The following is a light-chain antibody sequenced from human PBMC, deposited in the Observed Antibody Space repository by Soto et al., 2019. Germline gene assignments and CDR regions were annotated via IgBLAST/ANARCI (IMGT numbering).Light chain of an antibody. CDR1: QSINTY. V-gene: IGKV1-39*01. J-gene: IGKJ2*01. CDR3: QQTHSLPPT. CDR2: AAS. Sequence: DIQVTQITSALSAAVEDRGTITCRASQSINTYLNWYQQKPGKAPNLLIYAASSLQSGVPSRFSGSGSGTDSTLTISSLQPADFATYYCQQTHSLPPTSGQGTKVDIK.